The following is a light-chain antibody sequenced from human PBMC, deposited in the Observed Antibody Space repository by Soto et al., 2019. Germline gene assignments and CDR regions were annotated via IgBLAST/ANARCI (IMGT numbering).Light chain of an antibody. J-gene: IGKJ4*01. CDR1: QSISSY. Sequence: DIQMTQSPSSLSASVGDRVTITCRASQSISSYLNWYQQKPAKAPKLLIYAASSLQSGVPSRFSGSGSGTDFTLTISSLQPEDFATYYCQQSYSTPFTFGGGTKVEIK. CDR3: QQSYSTPFT. V-gene: IGKV1-39*01. CDR2: AAS.